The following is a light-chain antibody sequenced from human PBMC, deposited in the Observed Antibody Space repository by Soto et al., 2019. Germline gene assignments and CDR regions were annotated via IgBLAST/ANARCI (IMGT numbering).Light chain of an antibody. CDR3: QQYVTTPWT. Sequence: EIVLTQSPGTLSLSPGERATLSCRASQSLSNTYVAWYQQKPGQAPRLLIYDASSRATGIPDRFSGSGSGTDFTLTLSRLEPEDFAVYSCQQYVTTPWTFGQGTQVEVK. V-gene: IGKV3-20*01. J-gene: IGKJ1*01. CDR2: DAS. CDR1: QSLSNTY.